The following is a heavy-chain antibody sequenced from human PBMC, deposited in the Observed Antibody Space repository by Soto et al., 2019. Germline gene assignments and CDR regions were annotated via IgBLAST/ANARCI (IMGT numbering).Heavy chain of an antibody. CDR3: ARGLNYYVSGRFPNWFDP. CDR1: GGSVSSGSYY. D-gene: IGHD3-10*01. V-gene: IGHV4-61*01. CDR2: IYYSGSP. Sequence: SETLSLTCTVSGGSVSSGSYYWSWIRQPPGKGLEWIGYIYYSGSPNYNPSLKSRVTISVDTSKNQFSLKLSSVTAADTAVYYCARGLNYYVSGRFPNWFDPWGQGTLVTVSS. J-gene: IGHJ5*02.